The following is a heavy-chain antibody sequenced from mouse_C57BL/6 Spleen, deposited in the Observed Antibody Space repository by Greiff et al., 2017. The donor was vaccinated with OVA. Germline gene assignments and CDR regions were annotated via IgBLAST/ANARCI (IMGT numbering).Heavy chain of an antibody. Sequence: QVQLKQPGAELVRPGSSVKLSCKASGYTFTSYWMAWVKQRPGQGLELIGNIYPSDSETHYNQKFKDKATLTVDKSSSTAYMQLSSLTSEDSAVYYCASLLLIAYWGQGTLVTVSA. J-gene: IGHJ3*01. CDR2: IYPSDSET. CDR1: GYTFTSYW. V-gene: IGHV1-61*01. CDR3: ASLLLIAY. D-gene: IGHD1-1*01.